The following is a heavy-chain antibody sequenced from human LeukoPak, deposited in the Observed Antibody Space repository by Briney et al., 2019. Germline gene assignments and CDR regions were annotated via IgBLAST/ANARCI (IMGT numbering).Heavy chain of an antibody. Sequence: SETLSLTXAVYGGSFSGYYWSWIRQPPGKGLEWIGEINHSGSTNYNPSLKSRVTISVDTSKNQFSLKLSSVTAADTAVYYCARDDCGGDCYSNWGQGTLVTVSS. D-gene: IGHD2-21*01. CDR3: ARDDCGGDCYSN. V-gene: IGHV4-34*01. CDR1: GGSFSGYY. CDR2: INHSGST. J-gene: IGHJ4*02.